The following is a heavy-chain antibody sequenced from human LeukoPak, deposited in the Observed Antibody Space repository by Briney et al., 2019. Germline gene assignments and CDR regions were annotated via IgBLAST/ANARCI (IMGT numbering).Heavy chain of an antibody. D-gene: IGHD5-18*01. CDR2: INHSGST. V-gene: IGHV4-34*01. J-gene: IGHJ4*02. Sequence: PSETLSLTCAVYGGSFSGYYRSWIRQPPGKGLEWIGEINHSGSTNYNPSLKSRVTISVDTSKNQFSLKLSSVTAADTAVYYCARAIPHVDTARYFDYWGQGTLVTVSS. CDR3: ARAIPHVDTARYFDY. CDR1: GGSFSGYY.